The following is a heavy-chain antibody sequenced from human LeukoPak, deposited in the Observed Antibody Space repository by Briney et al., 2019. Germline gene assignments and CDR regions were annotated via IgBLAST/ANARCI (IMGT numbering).Heavy chain of an antibody. CDR3: ARGFRALRGGGCCLLDY. Sequence: SETLSLTCTVSGYSISSGYYWGWIRQPPGKGLEWIGGIYHSGSTYYNPSLKSRVTISVDTSKNQFSLKLSSVTAADTAVYYCARGFRALRGGGCCLLDYWGQGTLVTVSS. D-gene: IGHD2-15*01. V-gene: IGHV4-38-2*02. J-gene: IGHJ4*02. CDR1: GYSISSGYY. CDR2: IYHSGST.